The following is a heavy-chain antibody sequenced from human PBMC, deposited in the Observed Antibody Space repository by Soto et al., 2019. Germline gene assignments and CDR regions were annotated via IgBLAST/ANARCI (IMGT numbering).Heavy chain of an antibody. Sequence: SDTLSLTSNDSGGSISGYYWTWILQSPGKGLEYIGYIYYSGSTNYSSSLKNRGTMSVDTSSNEFSLNIYSLTAPDTVVYYCERQRLLPSVHALDVWGQGTTVKVSS. J-gene: IGHJ6*02. CDR2: IYYSGST. V-gene: IGHV4-59*08. D-gene: IGHD6-19*01. CDR1: GGSISGYY. CDR3: ERQRLLPSVHALDV.